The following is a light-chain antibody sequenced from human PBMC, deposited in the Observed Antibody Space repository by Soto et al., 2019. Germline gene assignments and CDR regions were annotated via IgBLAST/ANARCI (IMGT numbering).Light chain of an antibody. J-gene: IGKJ1*01. Sequence: EIVLTQSPGILSLSPGEGATLSCRATQSISRSHLAWYQQKPGQAPRLLIYSTFGRDIGIPNRFSGSGSGTDFTLTISRLDPEDFAVYYCQHYGNSTWTFGQGTKVEIK. CDR1: QSISRSH. V-gene: IGKV3-20*01. CDR2: STF. CDR3: QHYGNSTWT.